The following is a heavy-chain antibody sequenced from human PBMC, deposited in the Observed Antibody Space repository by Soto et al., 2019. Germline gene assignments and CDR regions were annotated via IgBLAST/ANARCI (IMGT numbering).Heavy chain of an antibody. CDR3: EKGNRNDAVRGAFDV. D-gene: IGHD1-1*01. CDR1: GFTFSTYG. V-gene: IGHV3-23*01. J-gene: IGHJ3*01. CDR2: ISGSGDKT. Sequence: EVQLLESGGGLVQPGGSLRLSCAASGFTFSTYGMSWVRQAPGKGLEWVSIISGSGDKTFYAASVKGRFTISRDNSENALYLQMSSLRAEDTAVYYCEKGNRNDAVRGAFDVWGQGTLVTVAS.